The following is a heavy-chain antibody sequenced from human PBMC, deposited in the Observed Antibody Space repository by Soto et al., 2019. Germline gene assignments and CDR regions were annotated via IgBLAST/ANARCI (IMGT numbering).Heavy chain of an antibody. Sequence: QVQLQESGSGLVKPSQTLVLTCTVSGDSISRDGSSWSWLRQPPGKGLEWIGYIYHSGATYYNRSLKSRVTTSVDKSKNQFSLSLASVTAADTAVYYCAREMSYYFDSWGHGTLVTVSS. CDR3: AREMSYYFDS. V-gene: IGHV4-30-2*01. CDR1: GDSISRDGSS. J-gene: IGHJ4*01. CDR2: IYHSGAT.